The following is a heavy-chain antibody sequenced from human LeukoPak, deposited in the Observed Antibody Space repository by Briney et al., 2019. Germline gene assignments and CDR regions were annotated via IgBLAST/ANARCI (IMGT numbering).Heavy chain of an antibody. D-gene: IGHD1-26*01. CDR1: GFTFSDHY. Sequence: GGSLRLSSAASGFTFSDHYMDWVRQAPGKGLEWVGRIRNKANIFTTEYAASVKGRFTISRDDSKNSLYLQMNSLKTEDTAVYYCARAPNSGTLGEDYWGQGTLVSVSS. V-gene: IGHV3-72*01. CDR2: IRNKANIFTT. CDR3: ARAPNSGTLGEDY. J-gene: IGHJ4*02.